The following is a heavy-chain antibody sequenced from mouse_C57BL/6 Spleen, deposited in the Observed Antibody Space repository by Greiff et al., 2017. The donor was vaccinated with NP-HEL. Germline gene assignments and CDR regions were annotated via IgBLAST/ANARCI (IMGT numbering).Heavy chain of an antibody. CDR2: IYPRSGNT. CDR1: GYTFTSYG. CDR3: AREYDYEDAMDY. D-gene: IGHD2-4*01. V-gene: IGHV1-81*01. J-gene: IGHJ4*01. Sequence: VQLQQSGAELARPGASVKLSCKASGYTFTSYGISWVKQRPGQGLEWIGEIYPRSGNTYYNEKFKGKATLTADKSSSTAYMELRSLTSEDSAVYFCAREYDYEDAMDYWGQGTSVTVSS.